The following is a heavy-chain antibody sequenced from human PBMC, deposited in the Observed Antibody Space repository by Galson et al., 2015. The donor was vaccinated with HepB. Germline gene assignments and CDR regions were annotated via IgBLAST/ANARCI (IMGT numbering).Heavy chain of an antibody. CDR3: ARDRVPDYAGTWFDP. D-gene: IGHD4-17*01. J-gene: IGHJ5*02. CDR1: GDSFSSHF. V-gene: IGHV1-46*01. CDR2: INCSGGRT. Sequence: SVKVSCKAFGDSFSSHFIHWVRQAPGQGLEWMGVINCSGGRTTYAQEFQGRLIMTTDTSTTTVYMHLNSLKSEDTAVYYCARDRVPDYAGTWFDPWGQGTLVTVSS.